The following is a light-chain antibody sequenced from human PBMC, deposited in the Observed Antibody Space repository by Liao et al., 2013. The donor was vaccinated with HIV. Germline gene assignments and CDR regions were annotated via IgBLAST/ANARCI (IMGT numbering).Light chain of an antibody. Sequence: SDELTQPPSVSVSPGQTATITCSGEKVGNKNACWYQVKPGQAPEVVIYQNYQRPSGIPERFSGSKSGNTATLTISGTQPMDEADYYCQVWDTTTATYVFGTGTKVTVL. J-gene: IGLJ1*01. CDR2: QNY. CDR3: QVWDTTTATYV. V-gene: IGLV3-1*01. CDR1: KVGNKN.